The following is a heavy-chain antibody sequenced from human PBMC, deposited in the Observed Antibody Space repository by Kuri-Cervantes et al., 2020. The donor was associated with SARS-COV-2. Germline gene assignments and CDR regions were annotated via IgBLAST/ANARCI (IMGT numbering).Heavy chain of an antibody. J-gene: IGHJ5*02. CDR2: ISYDGSNK. Sequence: GESLKISCAASGFTFSSYAIHWVRQAPGKGLEWVAVISYDGSNKYYTESVRGRFTISRDNSKNTLYLQMNSLRAEDTAVYYCAKSSGTADGGFDPWGQGTLVTVSS. CDR1: GFTFSSYA. CDR3: AKSSGTADGGFDP. D-gene: IGHD6-19*01. V-gene: IGHV3-30*18.